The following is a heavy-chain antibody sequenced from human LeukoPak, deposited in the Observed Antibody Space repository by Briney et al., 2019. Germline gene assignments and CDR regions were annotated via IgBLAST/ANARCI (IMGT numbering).Heavy chain of an antibody. CDR1: GYTFTGYY. J-gene: IGHJ4*02. Sequence: ASVKVSCKASGYTFTGYYMHWVRQAPAQGLEWMGWMNPNSGGTNYTQKSQGRVTMTRDTSISTAYMELSRLRSDDTAVYYCARFRGEYCSSTSCHSPRYYFDYWGQGTLVTVSS. D-gene: IGHD2-2*01. V-gene: IGHV1-2*02. CDR3: ARFRGEYCSSTSCHSPRYYFDY. CDR2: MNPNSGGT.